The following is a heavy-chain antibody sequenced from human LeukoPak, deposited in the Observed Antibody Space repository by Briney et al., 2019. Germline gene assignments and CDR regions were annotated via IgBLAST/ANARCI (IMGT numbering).Heavy chain of an antibody. CDR3: ARGKTYSNSDNSYVYGMDV. D-gene: IGHD2/OR15-2a*01. J-gene: IGHJ6*02. Sequence: ASVKVSCKASGYTFNEYSVHWVRQAPGQGLEWMGWMNPKTGGTNSAQNFKGRVTMTRDTSISTAFMELSSLRHDDTAIYYCARGKTYSNSDNSYVYGMDVWGQGTTVTVSS. V-gene: IGHV1-2*02. CDR2: MNPKTGGT. CDR1: GYTFNEYS.